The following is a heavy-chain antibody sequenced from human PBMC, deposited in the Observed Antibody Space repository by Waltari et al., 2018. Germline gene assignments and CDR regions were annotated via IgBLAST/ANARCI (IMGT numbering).Heavy chain of an antibody. J-gene: IGHJ4*02. V-gene: IGHV3-30-3*01. Sequence: QVQLVESGGGVVQPGRSLRLSCAAAGFTFPTHAMPWVRQAPGKGLEWVAIISSDGSTKFYADSVEGRFTFSRDNSKNTVYLQMNSLRDEDTAVYYCAKDLPGHGNFDYWGQGTQVTVSS. CDR2: ISSDGSTK. CDR1: GFTFPTHA. CDR3: AKDLPGHGNFDY.